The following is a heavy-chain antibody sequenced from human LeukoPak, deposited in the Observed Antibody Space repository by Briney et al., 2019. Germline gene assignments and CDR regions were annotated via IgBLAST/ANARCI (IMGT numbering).Heavy chain of an antibody. D-gene: IGHD3-16*02. CDR2: INPSGGST. CDR3: ARGPITFGGVIVTSSFDP. J-gene: IGHJ5*02. CDR1: GYTFTSYY. V-gene: IGHV1-46*01. Sequence: GASVKVSCKASGYTFTSYYMHWVRQAPGQGLEWMGIINPSGGSTSYAQKFQGRVTMTRDTSTSTVYMELGSLRSEDTAVYYCARGPITFGGVIVTSSFDPWGQGTLVTVSS.